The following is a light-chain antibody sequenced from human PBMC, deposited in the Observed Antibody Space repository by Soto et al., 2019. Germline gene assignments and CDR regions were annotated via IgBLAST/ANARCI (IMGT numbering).Light chain of an antibody. CDR2: DVN. Sequence: QPVLTQPASVSGSPGQSITISCTGTSSDVCDYHYVSWYQHHPGKAPKLMIYDVNNRLSGVSNRFSGSKSGNTASLTISGLQAEDEADYYCSSYTSSSTPSFGTGTKLTVL. V-gene: IGLV2-14*03. CDR3: SSYTSSSTPS. J-gene: IGLJ1*01. CDR1: SSDVCDYHY.